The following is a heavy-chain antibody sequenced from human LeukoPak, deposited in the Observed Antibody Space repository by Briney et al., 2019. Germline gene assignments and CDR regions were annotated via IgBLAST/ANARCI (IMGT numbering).Heavy chain of an antibody. CDR1: GGTFSSYA. CDR2: IIPILGIA. V-gene: IGHV1-69*04. D-gene: IGHD4-17*01. Sequence: SVKVSCKASGGTFSSYAISWVRQAPGQGLEWMGRIIPILGIANYAQKFQGRVTITADKSTSTAYMELSSLRSEDTAVYYCAKERAYGDLDYWGQGTLVTVSS. CDR3: AKERAYGDLDY. J-gene: IGHJ4*02.